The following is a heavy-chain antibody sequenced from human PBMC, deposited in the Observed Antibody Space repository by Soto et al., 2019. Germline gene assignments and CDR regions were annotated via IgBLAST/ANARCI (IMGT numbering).Heavy chain of an antibody. CDR2: IYHSGTP. D-gene: IGHD6-19*01. J-gene: IGHJ4*02. V-gene: IGHV4-4*02. CDR3: AIPPPIEVGGPDY. Sequence: SETLSLTCTVSGGSIRTPDWWSWVRQTPEKGLEWIGEIYHSGTPNYNPSLKSRVSMSVDKSNNQFSLKLYSVTAADTAVYYCAIPPPIEVGGPDYWGQGILVTVSS. CDR1: GGSIRTPDW.